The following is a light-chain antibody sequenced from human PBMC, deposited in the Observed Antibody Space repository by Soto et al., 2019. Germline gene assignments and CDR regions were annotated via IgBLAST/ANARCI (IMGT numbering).Light chain of an antibody. Sequence: QSALTQPPSASGSPGQSVTLSCAGTSSDVGGYNYVSWYQQHPGKAPKLIIYEVSERPSGVPDRFSGSKSGNTASLTVSGLRAVDEADYYCSSYVASNNFVVFGGGTKLTVL. CDR3: SSYVASNNFVV. CDR2: EVS. CDR1: SSDVGGYNY. J-gene: IGLJ3*02. V-gene: IGLV2-8*01.